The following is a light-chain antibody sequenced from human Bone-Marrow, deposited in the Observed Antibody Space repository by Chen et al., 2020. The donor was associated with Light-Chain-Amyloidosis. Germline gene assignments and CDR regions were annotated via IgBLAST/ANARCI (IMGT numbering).Light chain of an antibody. J-gene: IGLJ2*01. Sequence: QSVLTQPPSVSGAPGQRVTISCTGSSSNIGAGFSVHWYQQLSGTVPKLLIYGNTNRPSGVPDRCAGSKSGTSASLAITGLQAEDEADYYCQSYDNSLSGPVVFGGGTKLTVL. CDR3: QSYDNSLSGPVV. V-gene: IGLV1-40*01. CDR2: GNT. CDR1: SSNIGAGFS.